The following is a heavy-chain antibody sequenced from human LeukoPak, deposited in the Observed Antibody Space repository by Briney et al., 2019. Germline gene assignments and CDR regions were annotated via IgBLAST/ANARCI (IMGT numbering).Heavy chain of an antibody. CDR1: GGSISSSSYY. J-gene: IGHJ4*02. Sequence: SETLSLTCTVSGGSISSSSYYWGWIRQPPGKGLEWIGSVYYSGSSYYNPSLKSRVTISVDMSKNQFSLRLNSVTAADTAVYYCARDWRYCGGDCYSLGRGWGQGTLVTVSS. V-gene: IGHV4-39*07. CDR3: ARDWRYCGGDCYSLGRG. CDR2: VYYSGSS. D-gene: IGHD2-21*02.